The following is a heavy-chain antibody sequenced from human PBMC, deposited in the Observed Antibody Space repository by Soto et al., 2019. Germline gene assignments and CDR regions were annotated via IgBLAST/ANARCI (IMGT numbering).Heavy chain of an antibody. V-gene: IGHV4-39*07. Sequence: SETLSLTCTVSGGSISSSSCHWGWIRQPPGKGLEWIAKIKHSGSTNYNPSLKSRVTISVDTSKNQFSLKLSSVTAADTAVYYCARGRNFRYLKGWFDPWGQGTLVTVSS. D-gene: IGHD1-20*01. J-gene: IGHJ5*02. CDR1: GGSISSSSCH. CDR3: ARGRNFRYLKGWFDP. CDR2: IKHSGST.